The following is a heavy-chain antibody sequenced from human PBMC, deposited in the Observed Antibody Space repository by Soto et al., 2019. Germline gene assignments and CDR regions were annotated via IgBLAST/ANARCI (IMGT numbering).Heavy chain of an antibody. D-gene: IGHD3-16*01. CDR2: IDSSGEK. V-gene: IGHV2-26*01. CDR1: GLSITDSEMG. J-gene: IGHJ5*02. CDR3: ARRHLAVAVSPWFDP. Sequence: QVTLKESGPVLVKPTETLTLRCTVSGLSITDSEMGVSWIRQPPGKALEWLAHIDSSGEKSYRTFLKSRLTLSKDPSKSQIGLIMTNMDPADPATYYCARRHLAVAVSPWFDPWGQGILVTVSS.